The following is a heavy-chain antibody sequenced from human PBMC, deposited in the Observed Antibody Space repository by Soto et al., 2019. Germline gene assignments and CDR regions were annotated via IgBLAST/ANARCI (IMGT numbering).Heavy chain of an antibody. CDR3: VRVIRTSIYGVLDY. D-gene: IGHD3-16*01. J-gene: IGHJ4*02. V-gene: IGHV3-21*01. CDR1: GCTFHTFS. CDR2: IRGSDL. Sequence: GGSLRLSCAASGCTFHTFSLNWVRQAPGRGLEWVACIRGSDLYYAESVRGGFTISRAKSKNSCYLHMYNLRADDTELYYCVRVIRTSIYGVLDYSGPGILVTVSS.